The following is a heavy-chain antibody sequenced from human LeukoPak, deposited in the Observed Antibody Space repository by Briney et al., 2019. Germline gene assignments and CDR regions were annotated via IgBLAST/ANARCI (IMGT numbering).Heavy chain of an antibody. J-gene: IGHJ4*02. D-gene: IGHD2-15*01. CDR2: ISSSSSYI. CDR3: ARAPLGYCSGGSCYDLDY. V-gene: IGHV3-21*01. Sequence: PGGSLRLSCAASGFTFSSYSMNWVRQAPGKGLEGVSSISSSSSYIYYADSVKGRFTISRDNPKNSLYLQMNSLRAEDTAVYYCARAPLGYCSGGSCYDLDYWGQGTLVTVSS. CDR1: GFTFSSYS.